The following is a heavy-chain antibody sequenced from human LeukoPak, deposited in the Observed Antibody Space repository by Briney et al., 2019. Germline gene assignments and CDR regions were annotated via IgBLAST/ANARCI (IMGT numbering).Heavy chain of an antibody. D-gene: IGHD1-20*01. V-gene: IGHV3-74*01. J-gene: IGHJ4*02. CDR3: LRDLNWSLDQ. CDR2: IKSDGITI. Sequence: GGSLRLSCAASGFTFSNYMMHWVRQAPGKWLVWVSRIKSDGITITYADSVKGRFTISRDNAKNTLYLQMNSLSAEDTAVYYCLRDLNWSLDQWGQGTLVTVSS. CDR1: GFTFSNYM.